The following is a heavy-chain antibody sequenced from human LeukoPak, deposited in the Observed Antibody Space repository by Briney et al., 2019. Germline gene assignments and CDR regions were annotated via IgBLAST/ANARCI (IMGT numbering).Heavy chain of an antibody. J-gene: IGHJ4*02. V-gene: IGHV4-34*01. Sequence: SETLSLTCAVYGGSFSGYYWNWIRQPPGKGLEWIGEIDHSGSTNYNPSLKSRVTISIDTSKNQFSLKLTTVTAADTAVYYCARGQYSVWGQGTLVTISS. CDR1: GGSFSGYY. CDR3: ARGQYSV. D-gene: IGHD2-21*01. CDR2: IDHSGST.